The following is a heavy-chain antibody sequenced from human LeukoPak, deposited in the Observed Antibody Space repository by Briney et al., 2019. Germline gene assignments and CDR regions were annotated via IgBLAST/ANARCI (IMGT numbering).Heavy chain of an antibody. CDR2: VSSNGDT. V-gene: IGHV3-64*01. J-gene: IGHJ4*02. CDR3: AREITGTFDY. D-gene: IGHD4-17*01. CDR1: GFTLSPYT. Sequence: GGSLRLSCAASGFTLSPYTIHWVRQAPGKGLESVSAVSSNGDTYYLNSVKDRFTISRDNSKNTLYLQMDSLRPEDTAVYYCAREITGTFDYWGQGTLVTVSS.